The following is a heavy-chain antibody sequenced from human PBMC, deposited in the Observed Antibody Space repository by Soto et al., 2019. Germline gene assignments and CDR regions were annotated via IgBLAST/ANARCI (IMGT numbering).Heavy chain of an antibody. CDR1: GYTFTSYA. D-gene: IGHD6-19*01. CDR3: ATSSGWPYNWFDP. J-gene: IGHJ5*02. CDR2: INAGNGNT. V-gene: IGHV1-3*01. Sequence: SVKVSCKASGYTFTSYAMHWVRQAPGQRLEWMGWINAGNGNTKYSQKFQGRVTITRDTSASTAYMELSSLRSEDTAVYYCATSSGWPYNWFDPWGQGTLVTVSS.